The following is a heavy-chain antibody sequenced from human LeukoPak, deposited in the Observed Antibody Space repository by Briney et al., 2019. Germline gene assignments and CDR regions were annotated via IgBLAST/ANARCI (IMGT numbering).Heavy chain of an antibody. CDR2: ISGSSTYM. Sequence: PGRSLRLSCAASGFTFSSYSMNWVRQAPGKGLEWVSSISGSSTYMYYADSVKGRFTISRDTARNSLYLHMNSLRAEDTAVYYCARDRSGWYAIDYWGQGALVTVSS. D-gene: IGHD6-19*01. J-gene: IGHJ4*02. CDR1: GFTFSSYS. V-gene: IGHV3-21*01. CDR3: ARDRSGWYAIDY.